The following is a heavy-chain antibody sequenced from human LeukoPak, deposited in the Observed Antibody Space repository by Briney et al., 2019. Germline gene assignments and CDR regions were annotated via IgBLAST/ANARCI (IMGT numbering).Heavy chain of an antibody. V-gene: IGHV4-30-2*01. CDR1: GGSIRSSSYS. J-gene: IGHJ3*02. D-gene: IGHD2-21*02. Sequence: SETLSLTCTVSGGSIRSSSYSWSWIRQPPGKGLEWIGYIYDSGSTYYNPSLKSRVTISVDRSKNQFSLKLSSVTAADTAVYYCARALKVTDAFDIWGQGTMVTVPS. CDR2: IYDSGST. CDR3: ARALKVTDAFDI.